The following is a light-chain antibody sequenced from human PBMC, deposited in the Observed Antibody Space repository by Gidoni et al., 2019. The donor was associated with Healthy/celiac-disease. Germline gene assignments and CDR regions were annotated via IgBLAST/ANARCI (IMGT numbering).Light chain of an antibody. CDR1: QSVSSSY. V-gene: IGKV3-20*01. CDR3: QQYGSSPPGFT. CDR2: VAS. J-gene: IGKJ3*01. Sequence: IVLTQSPGTLSLSSGERATLSCRASQSVSSSYLAWYQQNPGQAPRLLIYVASSRATGIPDRFSGSGSGTDFTLTISRLEPEDFAVYYCQQYGSSPPGFTFXPXTKVDIK.